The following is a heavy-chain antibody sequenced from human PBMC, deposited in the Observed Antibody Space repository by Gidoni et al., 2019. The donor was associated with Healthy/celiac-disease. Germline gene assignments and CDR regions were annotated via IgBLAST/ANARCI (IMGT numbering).Heavy chain of an antibody. J-gene: IGHJ6*02. Sequence: QVTLRESGPALVKPTQTLTLTCTFSGFSLSTSGMCVSWIRQPPGKALEWLARIDWYDDKYYSTSLKTRLTISKDTSKNQVVLTMTNMDPVDTATYYCARIPYPVAGTDNEDGMDVWGQGTTVTVSS. D-gene: IGHD6-19*01. CDR3: ARIPYPVAGTDNEDGMDV. CDR1: GFSLSTSGMC. V-gene: IGHV2-70*15. CDR2: IDWYDDK.